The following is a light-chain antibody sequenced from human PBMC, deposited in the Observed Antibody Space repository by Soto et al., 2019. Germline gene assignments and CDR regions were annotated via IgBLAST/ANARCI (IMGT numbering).Light chain of an antibody. CDR3: QQYVSSPRT. CDR1: QSVSSSH. V-gene: IGKV3-20*01. CDR2: GAS. Sequence: EIVLTQSPGTLSLSPGERATLSCRASQSVSSSHLAWYQQKPGQAPRLLISGASSRATGIPDRFTGSGSGTDFTLTISRLEPEDFAVYYCQQYVSSPRTFGQGTKVESK. J-gene: IGKJ1*01.